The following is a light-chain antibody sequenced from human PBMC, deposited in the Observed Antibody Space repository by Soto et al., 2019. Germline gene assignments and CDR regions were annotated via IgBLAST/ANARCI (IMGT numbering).Light chain of an antibody. V-gene: IGKV1-5*01. J-gene: IGKJ1*01. CDR1: QSMSSR. CDR2: DAS. Sequence: DIQMTQSPSALSASVGDGVTITCRASQSMSSRVAWYQQKPGKAPKVLIYDASTLETGVPSRFSGSGYGTEFTLTISSLQPDDFAVYYCQEYNTYSRTFGQGTRVDI. CDR3: QEYNTYSRT.